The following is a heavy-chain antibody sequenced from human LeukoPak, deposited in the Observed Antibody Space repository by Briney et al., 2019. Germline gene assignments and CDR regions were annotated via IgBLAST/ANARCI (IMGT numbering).Heavy chain of an antibody. CDR2: VSYDGNTK. D-gene: IGHD5-24*01. CDR1: GFSFSSYG. CDR3: AKKKGGYKYDHFSDF. V-gene: IGHV3-30*18. J-gene: IGHJ4*02. Sequence: GRSLRLSCAASGFSFSSYGMHWVRKAPGKGLERVAAVSYDGNTKYYVDSVKGRFTISRDNSKNTLYLQMNSLRGEDTAVYYCAKKKGGYKYDHFSDFWGQGTLVTVSS.